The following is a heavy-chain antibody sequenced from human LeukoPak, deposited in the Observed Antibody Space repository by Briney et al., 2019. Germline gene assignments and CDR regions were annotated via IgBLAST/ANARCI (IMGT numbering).Heavy chain of an antibody. CDR1: GYTFTSYD. J-gene: IGHJ5*02. D-gene: IGHD3-22*01. V-gene: IGHV1-8*01. CDR2: MNPNSGNT. Sequence: GASVKVSCKASGYTFTSYDVNRVRQATGQGLEWIGWMNPNSGNTGYAQKFQGRVTMTRNTSISTAYMELSSLRSEDTAVYYCARGRGRLNYYDSSGYYYRWGQGTLVTVSS. CDR3: ARGRGRLNYYDSSGYYYR.